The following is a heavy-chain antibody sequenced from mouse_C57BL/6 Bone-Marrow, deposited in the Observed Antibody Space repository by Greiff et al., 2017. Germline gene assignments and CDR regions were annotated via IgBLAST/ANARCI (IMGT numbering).Heavy chain of an antibody. D-gene: IGHD3-2*02. CDR1: GFTFSRYA. CDR2: ISSGGDCI. CDR3: TREGGTAQSWFVC. Sequence: EVMLVESGEGLVKPGGSLNLSCAASGFTFSRYAMSWVRQTPEKGLEWLGYISSGGDCIYYEDTVKGRFIISRANARITLYLQMSILKSEDTAMYYSTREGGTAQSWFVCRGQGTVVTDS. J-gene: IGHJ3*01. V-gene: IGHV5-9-1*02.